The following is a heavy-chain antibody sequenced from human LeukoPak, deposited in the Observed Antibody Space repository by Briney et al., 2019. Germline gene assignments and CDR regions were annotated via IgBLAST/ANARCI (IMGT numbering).Heavy chain of an antibody. Sequence: GSLRLSCAASGFTFSTYWMSWLRQPPGKGLEWIGEINHSGSTNYNPSLKSRVTISVDTSKNQFSLKLSSVTAADTAVYYCARGRREVIAATRPDFDYWGQGTLVTVSS. CDR1: GFTFSTYW. J-gene: IGHJ4*02. V-gene: IGHV4-34*01. CDR2: INHSGST. CDR3: ARGRREVIAATRPDFDY. D-gene: IGHD6-25*01.